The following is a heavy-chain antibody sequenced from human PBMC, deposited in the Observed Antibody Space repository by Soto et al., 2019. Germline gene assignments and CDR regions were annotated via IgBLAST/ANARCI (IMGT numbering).Heavy chain of an antibody. CDR3: TTEVDYYDSSGYYRYYFDY. Sequence: GGSLRLSCAASGFTFINVWMRWVRQAPGKGLEWVGRIKSKTDGGTTDYAAPVKGRFTISRDDSKNMLYLQMNSLKTEDTAVYYCTTEVDYYDSSGYYRYYFDYWGQGTLVTVSS. CDR1: GFTFINVW. CDR2: IKSKTDGGTT. J-gene: IGHJ4*02. D-gene: IGHD3-22*01. V-gene: IGHV3-15*01.